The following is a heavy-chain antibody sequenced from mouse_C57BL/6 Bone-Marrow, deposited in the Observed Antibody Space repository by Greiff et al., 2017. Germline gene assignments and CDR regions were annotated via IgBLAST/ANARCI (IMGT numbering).Heavy chain of an antibody. CDR1: GFTFSDYY. Sequence: EVMLVESGGGLVQPGGSLKLSCAASGFTFSDYYMHWVRQTPEKRLEWVAYISTGGGSTYYPDTVKGRFTISRDTAKNTLYLQMSRRKSEYTAMYYCSSHDDVGAWFAYWGQGTLVTVSA. D-gene: IGHD2-3*01. J-gene: IGHJ3*01. CDR2: ISTGGGST. V-gene: IGHV5-12*01. CDR3: SSHDDVGAWFAY.